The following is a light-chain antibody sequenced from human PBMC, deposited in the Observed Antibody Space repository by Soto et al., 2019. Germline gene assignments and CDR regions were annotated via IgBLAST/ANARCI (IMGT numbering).Light chain of an antibody. CDR3: QQYDNWPPT. Sequence: EIVLTQSPATLSLSPGERATLSCRASQSVSSYLAWYQQKPGQAPRLLIYGASTRATDIPARFSGSGSGTEFTLTISSLQSEDFAVYYCQQYDNWPPTFGQGTRLEIK. CDR1: QSVSSY. J-gene: IGKJ5*01. CDR2: GAS. V-gene: IGKV3-15*01.